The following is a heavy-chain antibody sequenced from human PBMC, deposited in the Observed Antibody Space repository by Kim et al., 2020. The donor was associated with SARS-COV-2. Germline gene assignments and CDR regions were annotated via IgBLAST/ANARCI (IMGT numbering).Heavy chain of an antibody. D-gene: IGHD3-16*02. J-gene: IGHJ6*02. V-gene: IGHV3-23*01. CDR3: AKDFMITFGGVIEGSGMDV. Sequence: TGRFSISRDKSKNTVYLQMNSLRAEDTAIYYCAKDFMITFGGVIEGSGMDVWGQGTTVTVSS.